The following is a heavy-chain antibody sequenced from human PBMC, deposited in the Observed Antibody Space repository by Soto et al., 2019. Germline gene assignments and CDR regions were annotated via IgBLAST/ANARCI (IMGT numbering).Heavy chain of an antibody. Sequence: EVQLVESGGGLVQPGGSLRLSCAASGFTVSTYSMNWVRQAPGEGLEWVSVVYSGGTTYYADSVRGRFTISRDNSKSTLFLQMNRLRAEDTALYYCARGRSASSDFDYWGQGTLVTVSS. CDR1: GFTVSTYS. D-gene: IGHD3-10*01. V-gene: IGHV3-66*01. CDR2: VYSGGTT. J-gene: IGHJ4*02. CDR3: ARGRSASSDFDY.